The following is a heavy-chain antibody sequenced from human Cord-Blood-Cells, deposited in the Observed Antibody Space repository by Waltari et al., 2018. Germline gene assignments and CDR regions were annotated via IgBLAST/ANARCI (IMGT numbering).Heavy chain of an antibody. D-gene: IGHD3-3*01. J-gene: IGHJ4*02. Sequence: EVQLVESGGGLVKPGGSLRLSCAASGFTFSSYSMNWVRQAPGKGLEWVSSISSSSSYIYYADSVKGRFTISRDNAKNSLYLQMNSLRAEDTAVYYCARGSDYDFWSGYYKCFDYWGQGTLVTVSS. CDR2: ISSSSSYI. V-gene: IGHV3-21*01. CDR3: ARGSDYDFWSGYYKCFDY. CDR1: GFTFSSYS.